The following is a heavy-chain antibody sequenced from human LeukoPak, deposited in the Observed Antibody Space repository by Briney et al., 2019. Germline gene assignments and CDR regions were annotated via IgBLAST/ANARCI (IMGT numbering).Heavy chain of an antibody. CDR1: GGSISSSSYY. CDR2: IYYSGST. Sequence: PSETLSLTCTVSGGSISSSSYYWGWIRQPPGKGLEWIGSIYYSGSTYYNPSLKSRVTISVDTSKNQFSLKPSSVTAADTAVYYCARQSMVRGVIGGGWFDPWGQGTLVTVSS. D-gene: IGHD3-10*01. J-gene: IGHJ5*02. V-gene: IGHV4-39*01. CDR3: ARQSMVRGVIGGGWFDP.